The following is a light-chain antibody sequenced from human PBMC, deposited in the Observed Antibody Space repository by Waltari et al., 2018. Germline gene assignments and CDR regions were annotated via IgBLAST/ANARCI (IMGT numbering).Light chain of an antibody. CDR1: QSLTSS. V-gene: IGKV3-15*01. Sequence: VMTQSPATLSVSPGDSVTPSCRASQSLTSSFAGYHQKPGQPPRLLISGASTRATGFSDRFSGSGTTTQFSLTISSLQPEDFAVYFCQQYNRWPSTFGQGTKLDIK. CDR3: QQYNRWPST. J-gene: IGKJ2*01. CDR2: GAS.